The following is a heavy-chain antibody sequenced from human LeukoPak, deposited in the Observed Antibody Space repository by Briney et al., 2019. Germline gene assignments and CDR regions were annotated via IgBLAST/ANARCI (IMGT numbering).Heavy chain of an antibody. V-gene: IGHV1-18*01. CDR1: GVTFTSYG. J-gene: IGHJ4*02. D-gene: IGHD4-23*01. CDR3: ARSYYGGNSGDY. Sequence: ASVKVSCKASGVTFTSYGISWVRQAPGQGLEWMGWISAYNGNTNYAQKLQGRVTMTTDTSTSTAYMELRSLRSDDTAVYYCARSYYGGNSGDYWGQGTLVTVSS. CDR2: ISAYNGNT.